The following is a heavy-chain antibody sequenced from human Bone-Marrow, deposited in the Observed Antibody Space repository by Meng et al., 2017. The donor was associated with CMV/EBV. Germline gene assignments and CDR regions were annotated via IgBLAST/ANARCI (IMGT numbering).Heavy chain of an antibody. CDR1: GYTFTGHY. V-gene: IGHV1-2*02. J-gene: IGHJ4*02. D-gene: IGHD3-10*01. CDR3: ARVVWGAIACVH. Sequence: ASVKVSCKASGYTFTGHYIHWVRQTPGQGLEWMGWIDPKNGATSYAEKFQGRVTMTRDTSISTAYMELSSLRSDDTARYFCARVVWGAIACVHWRRGTMVTVSA. CDR2: IDPKNGAT.